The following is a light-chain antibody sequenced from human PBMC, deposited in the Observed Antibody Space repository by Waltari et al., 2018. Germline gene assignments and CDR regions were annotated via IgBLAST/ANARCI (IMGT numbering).Light chain of an antibody. CDR2: EDN. J-gene: IGLJ2*01. V-gene: IGLV6-57*03. Sequence: NFMLTQPHSVSESPWKTLIISCTRSSGSIARNHVQRYQQRPGRAPTTVIYEDNERHSGVPDRFSGSIDSSSNSASLTISGLKTEDEADYYCQSYDTSNHNVVFGGGTKLTVL. CDR3: QSYDTSNHNVV. CDR1: SGSIARNH.